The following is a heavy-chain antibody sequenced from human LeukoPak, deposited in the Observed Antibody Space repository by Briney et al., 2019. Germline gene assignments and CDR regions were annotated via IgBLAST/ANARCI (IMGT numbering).Heavy chain of an antibody. D-gene: IGHD6-13*01. CDR1: GGSFSGYY. V-gene: IGHV4-34*01. Sequence: PSETLSLTCAVYGGSFSGYYWSWIRQPPGKGLEWIGEINHSGSTNYNPSLKSRVTISVDTSKNQFSLKLSSVTAADTAVYYCARGRGIVVGTAAAKEYFQHWGQGTLVTVSS. CDR3: ARGRGIVVGTAAAKEYFQH. J-gene: IGHJ1*01. CDR2: INHSGST.